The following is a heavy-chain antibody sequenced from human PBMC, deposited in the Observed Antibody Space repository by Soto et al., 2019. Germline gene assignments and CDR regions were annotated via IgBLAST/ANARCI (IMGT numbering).Heavy chain of an antibody. J-gene: IGHJ3*02. CDR3: ATTAIVGACDAVEI. D-gene: IGHD1-26*01. V-gene: IGHV5-51*01. Sequence: WVRQIPGKGLEWMGIIYPGDSGTTYSPSFQGQVTISAYKFITTAYLQWSRLTASDTAMYYCATTAIVGACDAVEIWGQGTMVTV. CDR2: IYPGDSGT.